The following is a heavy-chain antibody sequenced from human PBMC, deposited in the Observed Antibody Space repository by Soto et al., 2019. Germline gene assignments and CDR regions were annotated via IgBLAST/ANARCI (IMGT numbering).Heavy chain of an antibody. D-gene: IGHD3-9*01. CDR2: ISAYNGNT. CDR3: ARVFGYYDILTGYYYLDY. J-gene: IGHJ4*02. Sequence: QVQLVQSGAEVKKPGASVKVSCKASGYTFTSYGISWVRQAPGQGLEWMGWISAYNGNTNYAQKLQGRVTMTPDTSTSTAYMELRSLRSDDTAVYYCARVFGYYDILTGYYYLDYWGQGTLVTVSS. CDR1: GYTFTSYG. V-gene: IGHV1-18*01.